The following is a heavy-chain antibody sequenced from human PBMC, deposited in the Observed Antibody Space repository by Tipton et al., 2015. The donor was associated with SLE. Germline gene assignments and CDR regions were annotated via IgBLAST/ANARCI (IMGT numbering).Heavy chain of an antibody. D-gene: IGHD2-21*01. CDR2: INPDSGGT. CDR3: TRAGRGDGLRAFDI. Sequence: QLVQSGAEVKKPGASVKVSCKASGYTFTGYYIHWVRQAPGQGLEWMGWINPDSGGTNYAQRFQAGVTMTRDTSISTAYIDLNSLRFDDSAVYYCTRAGRGDGLRAFDIWGQGTMVTVSS. J-gene: IGHJ3*02. V-gene: IGHV1-2*02. CDR1: GYTFTGYY.